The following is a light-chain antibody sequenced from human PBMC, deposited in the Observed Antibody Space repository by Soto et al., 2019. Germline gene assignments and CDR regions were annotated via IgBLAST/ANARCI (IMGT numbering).Light chain of an antibody. CDR3: ASWDDSLNGHV. V-gene: IGLV1-44*01. CDR1: SSDVAGYNH. J-gene: IGLJ1*01. Sequence: QSVLTQPASVAGSPGQSITISCTGTSSDVAGYNHVSWYQQLPGTAPKLLIYSNDQRPSGVPDRFSASKSGTSASLAISGLQSEDEADYYCASWDDSLNGHVFGTGTKVTVL. CDR2: SND.